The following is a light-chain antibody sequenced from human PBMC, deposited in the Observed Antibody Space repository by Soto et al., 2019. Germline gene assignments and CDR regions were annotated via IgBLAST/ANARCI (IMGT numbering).Light chain of an antibody. J-gene: IGLJ2*01. CDR1: SSDIGSHNL. CDR2: DVS. CDR3: CSYAGSSTVV. V-gene: IGLV2-23*02. Sequence: QSALTQPASGSGSPGQSITVSCTGTSSDIGSHNLVSWYQQHPGEAPKLIIYDVSKRPSGVSYRFSGSKSGNTASLTISGLQADDEADYYCCSYAGSSTVVFGGGTKVTVL.